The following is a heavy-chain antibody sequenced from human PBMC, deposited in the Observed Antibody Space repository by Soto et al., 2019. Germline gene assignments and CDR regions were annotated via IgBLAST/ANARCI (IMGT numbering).Heavy chain of an antibody. D-gene: IGHD3-3*01. CDR2: IIPIFGTA. Sequence: SSEKVSCKASGGTFSRYAISWVRQAPAQGLEWTGGIIPIFGTANYAQKFQGRVTITANESTSTAFLELSSLRSEDTAVYYCARVRTIFGVSSPSYCMDGWGQGTTVTVSS. CDR3: ARVRTIFGVSSPSYCMDG. V-gene: IGHV1-69*13. J-gene: IGHJ6*02. CDR1: GGTFSRYA.